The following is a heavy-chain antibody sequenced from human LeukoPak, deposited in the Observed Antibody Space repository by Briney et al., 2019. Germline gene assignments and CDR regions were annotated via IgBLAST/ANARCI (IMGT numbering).Heavy chain of an antibody. D-gene: IGHD2-2*02. J-gene: IGHJ6*03. CDR3: ARAELRSAVVPAAIPRYYYYYMDV. Sequence: GGSLRPSCAASGFTFVGNAVTWVRQAPGKGLEWVSGINWNGGSTGYADSVKGRFTISRDNDKNSLYLQMNSLRAEDTALYHCARAELRSAVVPAAIPRYYYYYMDVWGKGTTVTVSS. CDR2: INWNGGST. CDR1: GFTFVGNA. V-gene: IGHV3-20*01.